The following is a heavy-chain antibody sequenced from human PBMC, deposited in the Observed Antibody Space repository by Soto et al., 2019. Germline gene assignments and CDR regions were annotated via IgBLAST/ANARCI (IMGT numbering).Heavy chain of an antibody. Sequence: SLRLSCAASGFTFSSYGMHWVRQAPGKGLEWVAVIWYDGSNKYYADSVKGRFTISRDNSKNTLYLQMNSLRAEDTAVYYCARLSIAARRYYYYGMDVWGQGTTVTVSS. V-gene: IGHV3-33*01. CDR3: ARLSIAARRYYYYGMDV. CDR2: IWYDGSNK. J-gene: IGHJ6*02. CDR1: GFTFSSYG. D-gene: IGHD6-6*01.